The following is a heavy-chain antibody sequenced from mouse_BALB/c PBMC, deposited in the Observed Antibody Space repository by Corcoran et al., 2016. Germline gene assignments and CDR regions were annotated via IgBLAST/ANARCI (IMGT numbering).Heavy chain of an antibody. J-gene: IGHJ4*01. CDR3: ARLYPGIAMDY. CDR1: GYTFTSYV. V-gene: IGHV1S136*01. Sequence: EVQLQPSGPERVKPGASVKMSCTASGYTFTSYVMHWVKQKPGQGREWIGYITPYNDGTKYNEKFKGKATLTSYKSSSTAYMELSSLTSEDSAVYDCARLYPGIAMDYWGQGTSVTVSS. CDR2: ITPYNDGT.